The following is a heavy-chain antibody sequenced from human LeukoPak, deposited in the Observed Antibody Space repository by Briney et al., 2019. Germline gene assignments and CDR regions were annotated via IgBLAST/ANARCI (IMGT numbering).Heavy chain of an antibody. Sequence: GGSLRLSCAASGFTFSSYAMHWVRQAPGKGLEWVAVISYDGSNKYYADSVKGRFTISRDNSKNTLYLQMNSLRAEDTAVYYCARDKEPYCSSTSCQKPEYYYYYGMDVWGQGTTVTVSS. J-gene: IGHJ6*02. CDR1: GFTFSSYA. V-gene: IGHV3-30*04. CDR2: ISYDGSNK. D-gene: IGHD2-2*01. CDR3: ARDKEPYCSSTSCQKPEYYYYYGMDV.